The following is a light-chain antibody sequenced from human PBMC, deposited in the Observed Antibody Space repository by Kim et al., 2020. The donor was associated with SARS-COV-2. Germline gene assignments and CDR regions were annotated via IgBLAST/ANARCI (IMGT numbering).Light chain of an antibody. V-gene: IGLV3-19*01. CDR3: NDRNGNHNHLV. J-gene: IGLJ2*01. CDR2: DKH. CDR1: RLRSQN. Sequence: RITSQSHRLRSQNECTSQQQQRPGQAPVLVIKDKHHRPSGIPDRVSGSRARTTASLTVTGAQAEDDDDCNSNDRNGNHNHLVFGRGTQLTVL.